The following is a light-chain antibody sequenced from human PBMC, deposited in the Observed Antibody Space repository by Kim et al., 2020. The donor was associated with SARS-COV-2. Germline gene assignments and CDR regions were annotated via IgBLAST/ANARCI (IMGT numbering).Light chain of an antibody. V-gene: IGKV1-8*01. J-gene: IGKJ2*01. CDR2: AAS. CDR3: QQYYGYPYT. CDR1: QDIGSY. Sequence: SAETGDKVINTCRASQDIGSYLAWYQQKPGKAPKLLINAASTLQSGVPSRFSGTGSGTDFSLTISCLQSEDFATYYCQQYYGYPYTFGPGTKLEI.